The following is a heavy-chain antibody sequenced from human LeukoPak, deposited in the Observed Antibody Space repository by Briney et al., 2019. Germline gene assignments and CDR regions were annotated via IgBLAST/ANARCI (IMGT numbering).Heavy chain of an antibody. CDR3: VRVNYGGNSGYHFCY. D-gene: IGHD4-23*01. J-gene: IGHJ4*02. V-gene: IGHV3-23*01. Sequence: PGGSLRLSCATSGFDLWRYAMSWVRQVPGKGLEWVADISGGGDGTHYADSVQGRFTISRDNSKNSVLLQMGSLRAHDTAVYYCVRVNYGGNSGYHFCYWGQGTLVTVSS. CDR2: ISGGGDGT. CDR1: GFDLWRYA.